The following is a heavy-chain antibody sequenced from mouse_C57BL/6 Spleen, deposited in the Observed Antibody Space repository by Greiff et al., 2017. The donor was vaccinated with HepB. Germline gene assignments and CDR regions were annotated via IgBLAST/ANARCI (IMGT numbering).Heavy chain of an antibody. Sequence: VQLQHSGPELVKPGASVKISCKASGYAFSSSWMNWVKQRPGKGLEWIGRIYPGDGDTNYNGKFKGQATLTADKSSSTAYMQLSSLTSEDSAVYFCAKGRDWFAYWGQGTLVTVSA. CDR3: AKGRDWFAY. V-gene: IGHV1-82*01. CDR2: IYPGDGDT. J-gene: IGHJ3*01. CDR1: GYAFSSSW.